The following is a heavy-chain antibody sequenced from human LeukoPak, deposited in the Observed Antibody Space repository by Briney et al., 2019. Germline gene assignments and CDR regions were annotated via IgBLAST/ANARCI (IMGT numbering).Heavy chain of an antibody. CDR2: IRNKANSYTT. CDR1: GFTFDDHY. Sequence: PGGSLRLSCAASGFTFDDHYMDWVRQAPGKGLEWVGRIRNKANSYTTEYAASVKGRFTISRDDSKNSLYLQMNSLKTEDTAVYHCARVRYYLDYWGQGTLVTVSS. CDR3: ARVRYYLDY. V-gene: IGHV3-72*01. J-gene: IGHJ4*02. D-gene: IGHD3-9*01.